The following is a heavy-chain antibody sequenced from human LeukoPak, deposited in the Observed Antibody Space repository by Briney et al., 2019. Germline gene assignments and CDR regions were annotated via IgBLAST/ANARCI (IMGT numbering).Heavy chain of an antibody. D-gene: IGHD6-13*01. CDR1: GFTFSTYW. CDR2: ISTDAKIT. Sequence: GGSLRLSCAASGFTFSTYWMHWLRQAPGKALVWLSRISTDAKITAYADSVRGRFTISRDNAKNTLYLQMDSLRPEDTALYYGARARSDSSSCADYWGQGSLVTVSS. CDR3: ARARSDSSSCADY. V-gene: IGHV3-74*01. J-gene: IGHJ4*02.